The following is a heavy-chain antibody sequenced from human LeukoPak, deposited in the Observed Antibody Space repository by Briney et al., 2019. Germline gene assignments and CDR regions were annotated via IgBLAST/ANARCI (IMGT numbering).Heavy chain of an antibody. Sequence: SGTLSLTCAVSGGSLSSSNWWSWVRQPPGKGLEWIGEIYHSGSTNYNPSLKSRVTISVDKSKNQFSLKLSSVTAADTAVYYCARGYCSGGSCYSSWFDPWGQGTLVTVSS. CDR2: IYHSGST. V-gene: IGHV4-4*02. D-gene: IGHD2-15*01. J-gene: IGHJ5*02. CDR3: ARGYCSGGSCYSSWFDP. CDR1: GGSLSSSNW.